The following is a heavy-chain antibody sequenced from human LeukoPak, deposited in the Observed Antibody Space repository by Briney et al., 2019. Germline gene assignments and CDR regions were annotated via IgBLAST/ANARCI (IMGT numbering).Heavy chain of an antibody. CDR3: AKPERYGTTWYGRVDY. D-gene: IGHD6-13*01. CDR2: IRTSGST. V-gene: IGHV3-23*01. J-gene: IGHJ4*02. Sequence: GGSLRLSCGASGFTFSNYAMSWVRQAPGKGLEWVSAIRTSGSTYYADSVKGRFTISRDNPKNTLYLQMNSLRGEDRAVYYCAKPERYGTTWYGRVDYWGQGTLVTVSS. CDR1: GFTFSNYA.